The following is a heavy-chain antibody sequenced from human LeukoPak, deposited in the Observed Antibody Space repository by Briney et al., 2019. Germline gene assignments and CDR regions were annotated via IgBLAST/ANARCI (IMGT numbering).Heavy chain of an antibody. V-gene: IGHV1-69*06. D-gene: IGHD3-10*01. J-gene: IGHJ6*03. CDR2: IIPIFGTA. CDR1: GGTFSSYA. CDR3: AANYGSGSYYNGYYYYMDV. Sequence: SVKVSCKASGGTFSSYAISWVRQAPGQGLEWMGGIIPIFGTANYAQKFQGRVTITADKSTSTAYMELSSLRSEDTAVYYCAANYGSGSYYNGYYYYMDVWGKGTTVTVSS.